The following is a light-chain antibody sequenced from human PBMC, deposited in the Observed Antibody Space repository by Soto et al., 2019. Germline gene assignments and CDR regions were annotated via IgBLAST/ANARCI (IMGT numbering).Light chain of an antibody. V-gene: IGLV1-51*01. CDR3: GTWDSSLSVVV. J-gene: IGLJ2*01. Sequence: QSVLTQPPSVSAAPGQNVTISCSGSGSNIGNNYVSWFQHLPGTAPKLLIYDSDKRPSGIPDRFSGSKSGTSATLGITGLQTGDEADYYCGTWDSSLSVVVFGRGTKLTVL. CDR2: DSD. CDR1: GSNIGNNY.